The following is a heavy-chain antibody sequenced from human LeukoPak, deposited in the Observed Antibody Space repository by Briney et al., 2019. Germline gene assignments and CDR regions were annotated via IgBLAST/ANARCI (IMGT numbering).Heavy chain of an antibody. CDR2: ISGSGGST. CDR1: GFTFSSYA. V-gene: IGHV3-23*01. D-gene: IGHD1-26*01. J-gene: IGHJ4*02. CDR3: AKGKWREGATFDY. Sequence: VGSLRLSCAASGFTFSSYAMSWVRQAPGKGLEWVSAISGSGGSTYYADSVKGRFTISRDNSKNTLYLQMNSLRAEDTAVYYCAKGKWREGATFDYWGQGTLVTVSS.